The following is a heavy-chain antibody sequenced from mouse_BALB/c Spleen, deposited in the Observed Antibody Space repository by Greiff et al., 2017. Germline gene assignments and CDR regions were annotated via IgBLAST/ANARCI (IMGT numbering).Heavy chain of an antibody. CDR1: GFTFSSYT. CDR2: ISSGGSYT. V-gene: IGHV5-6-4*01. Sequence: EVKLVESGGGLVKPGGSLKLSCAASGFTFSSYTMSWVRQTPEKRLEWVATISSGGSYTYYPDSVKGRFTISRDYAKNTLYLQMSSLKSEDTAMYYCTREYYGSSYIYYFDDWGQGTTLTVSS. D-gene: IGHD1-1*01. CDR3: TREYYGSSYIYYFDD. J-gene: IGHJ2*01.